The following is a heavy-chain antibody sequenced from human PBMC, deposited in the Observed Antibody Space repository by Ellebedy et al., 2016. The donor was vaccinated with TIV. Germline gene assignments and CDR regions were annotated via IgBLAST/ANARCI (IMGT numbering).Heavy chain of an antibody. Sequence: GESLKISCAASGFTFSSYAMSWVRQAPGKGLEWVSTISGSGSHTYYADSVKGRFTISRHNSKNTVDLQMISLRPEDTAVYHCVKMAGWELTPTYLDYWGQGNLVTVSS. V-gene: IGHV3-23*01. D-gene: IGHD4-23*01. CDR1: GFTFSSYA. CDR2: ISGSGSHT. CDR3: VKMAGWELTPTYLDY. J-gene: IGHJ4*02.